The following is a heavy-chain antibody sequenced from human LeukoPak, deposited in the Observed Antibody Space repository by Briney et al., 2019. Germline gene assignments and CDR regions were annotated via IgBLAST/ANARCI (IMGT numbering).Heavy chain of an antibody. D-gene: IGHD5-24*01. Sequence: SETLSLTCTVSGGSISSYYWSWIRQPPGKGLEWIGYIYYSGSTSYNPSLRSRVTISVDTSKNQFSLKLYSVTAADTAVYYCARAGTLQSNPSAFDIWGQGTMVIVSS. J-gene: IGHJ3*02. V-gene: IGHV4-59*01. CDR3: ARAGTLQSNPSAFDI. CDR2: IYYSGST. CDR1: GGSISSYY.